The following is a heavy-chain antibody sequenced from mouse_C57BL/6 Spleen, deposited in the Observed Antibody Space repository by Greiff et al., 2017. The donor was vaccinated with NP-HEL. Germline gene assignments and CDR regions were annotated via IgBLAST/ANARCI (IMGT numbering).Heavy chain of an antibody. Sequence: QVQLQQPGAELVRPGSSVKLSCKASGYTFTSYWMDWVKQRPGQGLEWIGNIYPSDSETHYNQKFKDKATLTVDKSSSTANMQLSSLTSEDSAVYDCARRGTVVDWYFDVWGTGTTVTVSS. V-gene: IGHV1-61*01. CDR3: ARRGTVVDWYFDV. J-gene: IGHJ1*03. CDR1: GYTFTSYW. CDR2: IYPSDSET. D-gene: IGHD1-1*01.